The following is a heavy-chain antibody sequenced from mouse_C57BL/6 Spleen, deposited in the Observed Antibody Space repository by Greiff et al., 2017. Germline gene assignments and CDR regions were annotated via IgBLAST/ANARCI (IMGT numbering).Heavy chain of an antibody. J-gene: IGHJ3*01. D-gene: IGHD2-3*01. CDR1: GYSITSGYY. V-gene: IGHV3-6*01. Sequence: VQLKESGPGLVKPSQSLSLTCSVTGYSITSGYYWNWIRQFPGNKLEWMGYISYDGSNNYNPSLKNRISITRDTSKNQFFLKLNSVTTEDTATYYCARDDGSAWFAYWGQGTLVTVSA. CDR2: ISYDGSN. CDR3: ARDDGSAWFAY.